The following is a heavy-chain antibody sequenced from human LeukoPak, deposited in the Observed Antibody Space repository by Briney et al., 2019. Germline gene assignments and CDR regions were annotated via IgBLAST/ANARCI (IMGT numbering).Heavy chain of an antibody. CDR2: IDSKGGST. V-gene: IGHV3-20*04. CDR1: GFTFSSYW. CDR3: ARDSRYFDL. J-gene: IGHJ2*01. Sequence: PGGSLRLSCAASGFTFSSYWMTWVRQAPGKGLEWVSGIDSKGGSTGYADSVKGRLTISRDNAKNSLYLQMNSLRAEDTAVYYCARDSRYFDLWGRGTLVTVSS.